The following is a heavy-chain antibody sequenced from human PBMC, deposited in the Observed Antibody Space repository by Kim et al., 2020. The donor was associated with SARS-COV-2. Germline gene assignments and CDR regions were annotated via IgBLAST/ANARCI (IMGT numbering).Heavy chain of an antibody. CDR1: GYTFTSYD. J-gene: IGHJ5*02. CDR2: MNPNSGNT. V-gene: IGHV1-8*01. CDR3: ARDYYDSSGYWGNWFDP. D-gene: IGHD3-22*01. Sequence: ASVKVSCKASGYTFTSYDINWVRQATGQGLEWMGWMNPNSGNTGYAQKFQGRVTMTRNTSISTAYMELSSLRSEDTAVYYCARDYYDSSGYWGNWFDPWGQGTLVTVSS.